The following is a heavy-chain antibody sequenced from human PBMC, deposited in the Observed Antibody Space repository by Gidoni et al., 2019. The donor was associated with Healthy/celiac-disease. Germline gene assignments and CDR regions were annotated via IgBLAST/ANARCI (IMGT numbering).Heavy chain of an antibody. CDR2: INPNSGGT. Sequence: QVQLAQSGAEVTKPGASVKVPCKAAGYTFAGYCMHWVRLAPGQGLEGMGWINPNSGGTNYAQKFQGRVTMTRDTSISTAYMELSRLRSDDTAVYYCARLYNWNDGADYWGQGTLVTVSS. V-gene: IGHV1-2*02. CDR1: GYTFAGYC. J-gene: IGHJ4*02. CDR3: ARLYNWNDGADY. D-gene: IGHD1-1*01.